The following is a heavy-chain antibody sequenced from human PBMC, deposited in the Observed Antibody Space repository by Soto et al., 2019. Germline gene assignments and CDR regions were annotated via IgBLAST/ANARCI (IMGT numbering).Heavy chain of an antibody. CDR1: GYSFTSYG. CDR2: ISGHNGNT. D-gene: IGHD3-22*01. CDR3: ARHRFNYYDDTVYYYFDY. Sequence: QVQLVQSGAEVKKPGASVKVSCKASGYSFTSYGISWVRPAPGQGPEWMGWISGHNGNTNHPQSLQGRVTMTTDTSRNTAYMELRSLRSDDTAVYYCARHRFNYYDDTVYYYFDYWGQGTLVTVSS. V-gene: IGHV1-18*04. J-gene: IGHJ4*02.